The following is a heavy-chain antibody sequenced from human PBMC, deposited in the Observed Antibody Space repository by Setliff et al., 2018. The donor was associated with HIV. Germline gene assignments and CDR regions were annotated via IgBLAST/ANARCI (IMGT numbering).Heavy chain of an antibody. Sequence: PSETLSLTCTVSGGSISSYYWSWIRQPQGKGLEWIGYIYYSGSTNYNPSLKSRVTISVDTSKNQFSLKLSSVTAADTAVYSCARYSPRGYTLTGPYWGQGTLVTVS. CDR1: GGSISSYY. CDR2: IYYSGST. D-gene: IGHD6-25*01. V-gene: IGHV4-59*01. J-gene: IGHJ4*02. CDR3: ARYSPRGYTLTGPY.